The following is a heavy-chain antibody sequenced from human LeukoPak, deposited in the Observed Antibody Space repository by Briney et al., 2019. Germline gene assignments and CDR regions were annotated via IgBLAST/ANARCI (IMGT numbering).Heavy chain of an antibody. CDR2: IYRSGST. Sequence: SETLSLTCTVSGYSISNGYYWDWIRQPPGGGLEWIGNIYRSGSTSYNPSLKSRVTISLDTSKNQLSLKVNSVTAADTAVYYGARRHSSGWFYYWGQGTLVTVSS. D-gene: IGHD6-19*01. CDR3: ARRHSSGWFYY. J-gene: IGHJ4*02. CDR1: GYSISNGYY. V-gene: IGHV4-38-2*02.